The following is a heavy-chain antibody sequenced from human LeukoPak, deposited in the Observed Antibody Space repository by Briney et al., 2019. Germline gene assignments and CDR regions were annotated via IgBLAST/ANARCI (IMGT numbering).Heavy chain of an antibody. D-gene: IGHD1-26*01. Sequence: LSGGSLRLSCAASGFTFSSYSMNWVRQAPGKGLEWVSYISSSSSTIYYADSVKGRFTISRDNSKNTLYLQVNSLRAEDTAVYYCAKGGKWDVTPFDYWGQGTLVTVS. CDR2: ISSSSSTI. CDR3: AKGGKWDVTPFDY. V-gene: IGHV3-48*01. J-gene: IGHJ4*02. CDR1: GFTFSSYS.